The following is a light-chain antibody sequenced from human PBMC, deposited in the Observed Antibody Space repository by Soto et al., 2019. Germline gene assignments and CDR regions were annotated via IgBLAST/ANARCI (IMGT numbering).Light chain of an antibody. Sequence: DIQMTQSPSSLSASIGDRVTITCRASQGISNYLAWYQQKPGKVPKLLIFAASTLHSGVPTRFSGSVSGTDFTLTISSLQPEDVATYYCQKYNSVPFAFGPGTKVDLK. CDR1: QGISNY. CDR3: QKYNSVPFA. V-gene: IGKV1-27*01. CDR2: AAS. J-gene: IGKJ3*01.